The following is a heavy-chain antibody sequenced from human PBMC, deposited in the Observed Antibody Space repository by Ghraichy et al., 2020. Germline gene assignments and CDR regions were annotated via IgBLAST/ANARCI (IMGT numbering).Heavy chain of an antibody. J-gene: IGHJ6*02. Sequence: SETLSLTCAVSGGSISSSNWWSWVRQPPGKGLEWIGEIYHSGSTNYNPSLKSRVTISVDKSKNQFSLKLSSVTAADTAVYYCARDWGDCSSTSCYAGPIPPLYYYYGMDVWGQGTTVTVSS. CDR1: GGSISSSNW. CDR3: ARDWGDCSSTSCYAGPIPPLYYYYGMDV. V-gene: IGHV4-4*02. D-gene: IGHD2-2*01. CDR2: IYHSGST.